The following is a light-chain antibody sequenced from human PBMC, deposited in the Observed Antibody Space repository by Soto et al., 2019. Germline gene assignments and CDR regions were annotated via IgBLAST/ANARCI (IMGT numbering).Light chain of an antibody. CDR2: DVT. CDR3: SSYKSSSTLYV. CDR1: SSDSGAYNY. Sequence: QSVLTQPASVSGSPGQSITISCTGTSSDSGAYNYVSWYQQHPGKAPKLIIYDVTNRPAGISSRFSASKSGNTASLTISVLQAEDEADYYCSSYKSSSTLYVFGTGTKVTVL. J-gene: IGLJ1*01. V-gene: IGLV2-14*03.